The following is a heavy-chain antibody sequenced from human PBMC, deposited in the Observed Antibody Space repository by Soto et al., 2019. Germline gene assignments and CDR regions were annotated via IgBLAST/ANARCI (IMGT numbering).Heavy chain of an antibody. CDR2: ISAYNGNT. V-gene: IGHV1-18*01. D-gene: IGHD1-1*01. CDR3: AAEPSYGRRNAFDI. CDR1: GYTFTNYG. Sequence: ASVKVSCKASGYTFTNYGITWVRQAPGQGLEWMGWISAYNGNTHYTQRLQGRVTMTKDTSTDTAYMGLSSLRSEDTAVYYCAAEPSYGRRNAFDIWGQGTMVTVSS. J-gene: IGHJ3*02.